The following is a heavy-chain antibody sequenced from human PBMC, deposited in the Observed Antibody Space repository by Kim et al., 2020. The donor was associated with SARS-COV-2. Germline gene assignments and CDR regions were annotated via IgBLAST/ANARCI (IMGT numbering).Heavy chain of an antibody. CDR2: IRSKAYGGTT. D-gene: IGHD5-12*01. CDR3: TRDQEWLRFLDY. Sequence: GGSLRLSCTASGFTFGDYAMSWVRQAPGKGLEWVGFIRSKAYGGTTEYAASVKGRFTISRDDSKSIAYLQMNSLKTEDTAVYYCTRDQEWLRFLDYWGQGTLVTVSS. CDR1: GFTFGDYA. J-gene: IGHJ4*02. V-gene: IGHV3-49*04.